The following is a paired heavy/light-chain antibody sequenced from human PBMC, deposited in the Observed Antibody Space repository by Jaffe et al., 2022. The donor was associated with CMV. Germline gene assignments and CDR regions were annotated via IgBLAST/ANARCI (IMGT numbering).Heavy chain of an antibody. CDR3: ARESLGVPSKPNWFDP. Sequence: QVQLQESGPGLVKPSETLSLTCTVSGGSISSYYWSWIRQPAGKGLEWIGRIYTSGSTNYNPSLKSRVTMSVDTSKNQFSLKLSSVTAADTAVYYCARESLGVPSKPNWFDPWGQGTLVTVSS. CDR1: GGSISSYY. J-gene: IGHJ5*02. V-gene: IGHV4-4*07. CDR2: IYTSGST. D-gene: IGHD3-16*01.
Light chain of an antibody. V-gene: IGKV4-1*01. CDR2: WAS. CDR3: QQYYSTLPLT. CDR1: QSVLYSSNNKNY. Sequence: DIVMTQSPDSLAVSLGERATINCKSSQSVLYSSNNKNYLAWYQQKPGQPPKLLIYWASTRESGVPDRFSGSGSGTDFTLTISSLQAEDVAVYYCQQYYSTLPLTFGGGTKVEIK. J-gene: IGKJ4*01.